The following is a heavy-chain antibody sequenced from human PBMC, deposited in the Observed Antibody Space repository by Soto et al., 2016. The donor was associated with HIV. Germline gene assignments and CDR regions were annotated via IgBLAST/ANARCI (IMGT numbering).Heavy chain of an antibody. Sequence: VRLVQSGAEVKNPGASVKVSCKASGYNFINFDINWVRQASGQGLEWVGWMNPSSGTAGYAQHFQGRVTISSNTSISTAYMELNSLTSEDTAVYYCARGVKDLTVILDYWGQGTLVTVST. CDR2: MNPSSGTA. CDR1: GYNFINFD. J-gene: IGHJ4*02. D-gene: IGHD2-21*01. V-gene: IGHV1-8*03. CDR3: ARGVKDLTVILDY.